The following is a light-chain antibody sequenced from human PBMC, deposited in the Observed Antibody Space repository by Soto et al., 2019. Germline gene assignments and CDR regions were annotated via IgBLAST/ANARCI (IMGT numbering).Light chain of an antibody. CDR3: QQYATSPRT. Sequence: EIVLTQSPGTLSLSPGERATLSCTASQSVSNSYVAWYQQKPGQAPSLLIYGASFRATGISDRFSGSGSGTGFTLTISRLEPEDFAVYYCQQYATSPRTFGQGNKLDI. V-gene: IGKV3-20*01. J-gene: IGKJ1*01. CDR1: QSVSNSY. CDR2: GAS.